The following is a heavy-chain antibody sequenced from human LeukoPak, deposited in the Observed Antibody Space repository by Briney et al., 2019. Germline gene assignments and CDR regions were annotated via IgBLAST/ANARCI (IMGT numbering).Heavy chain of an antibody. CDR2: IKQDGSEK. CDR3: AAAPRPSCFDI. V-gene: IGHV3-7*03. D-gene: IGHD2-15*01. J-gene: IGHJ3*02. CDR1: GFTFSSYW. Sequence: GGSLRLSCAASGFTFSSYWMSWVRQAPGKGLEWVANIKQDGSEKYYVDSVKGRFTISRDNAKNSLYPQMNSLRAEDTAVYYCAAAPRPSCFDIWGQGTMVTVSS.